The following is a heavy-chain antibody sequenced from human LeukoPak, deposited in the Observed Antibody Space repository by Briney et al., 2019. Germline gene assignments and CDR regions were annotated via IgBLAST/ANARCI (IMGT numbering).Heavy chain of an antibody. V-gene: IGHV1-69*05. Sequence: ASVRVSCKASGGTFSTYSINWVRQAPGQGLEWIGGIIPVFGTTNYIQKFQGRVTITTDESTGTAYMELRGLRSEDTAFYYCARGKDTVTATYLDHWGQGTLVTVSS. J-gene: IGHJ4*02. CDR3: ARGKDTVTATYLDH. D-gene: IGHD2-21*02. CDR2: IIPVFGTT. CDR1: GGTFSTYS.